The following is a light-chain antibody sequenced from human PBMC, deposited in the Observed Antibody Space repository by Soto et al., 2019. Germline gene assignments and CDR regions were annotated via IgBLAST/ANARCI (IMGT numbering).Light chain of an antibody. J-gene: IGKJ1*01. V-gene: IGKV3-15*01. CDR3: QHYNNWPPWT. Sequence: VMTQSPATLSVSPGERATLSCRASQSVSSYLAWYQQKPGQAPRLLIYGASIRATGIPARFTGSGSGTEFTLTISSLQSEDFAVYYCQHYNNWPPWTFGQGTKVEI. CDR2: GAS. CDR1: QSVSSY.